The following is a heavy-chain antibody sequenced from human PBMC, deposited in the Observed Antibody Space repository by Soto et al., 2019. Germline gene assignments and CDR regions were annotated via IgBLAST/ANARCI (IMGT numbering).Heavy chain of an antibody. CDR1: GYSFTSYW. CDR3: ARQTPNDYDILTGYSYPFDY. J-gene: IGHJ4*02. CDR2: IYPGDSDT. D-gene: IGHD3-9*01. V-gene: IGHV5-51*01. Sequence: GESLKISCKGSGYSFTSYWIGWVRQMPGKGLEWMGIIYPGDSDTRYSPSFQGQVTISADESISTAYLQWSSLKASDTAMYYCARQTPNDYDILTGYSYPFDYWGQGTLVTVSS.